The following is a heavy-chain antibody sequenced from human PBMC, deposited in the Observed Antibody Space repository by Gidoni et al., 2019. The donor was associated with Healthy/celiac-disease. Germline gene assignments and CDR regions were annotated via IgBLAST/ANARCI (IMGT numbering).Heavy chain of an antibody. J-gene: IGHJ5*02. V-gene: IGHV4-38-2*01. CDR3: ARVARYFDWLSRTAPNWFDP. D-gene: IGHD3-9*01. CDR1: GYSISSGYY. Sequence: QVQLQESGPGLVKPSATLSLTCAVSGYSISSGYYWGWIRQPPGKGLEWIGSIYHSGSTYYNPSLKSRVTISVDTSKNQFSLKLSSVTAADTAVYYCARVARYFDWLSRTAPNWFDPWGQGTLVTVSS. CDR2: IYHSGST.